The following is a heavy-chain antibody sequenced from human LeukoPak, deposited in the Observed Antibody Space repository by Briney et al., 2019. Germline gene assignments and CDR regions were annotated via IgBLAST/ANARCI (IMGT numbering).Heavy chain of an antibody. V-gene: IGHV1-18*01. J-gene: IGHJ4*02. D-gene: IGHD2-21*01. CDR1: GYTFTSYG. CDR2: ISAYNGNT. CDR3: ARDLAPSPLRGLIVDFDY. Sequence: ASVTVSCTASGYTFTSYGISWVRQAPGQGLEWMGWISAYNGNTNYAQKLQGRVTMTTDTSTSTAYMELRSLRSDDTAVYYCARDLAPSPLRGLIVDFDYWGQGTLVTVSS.